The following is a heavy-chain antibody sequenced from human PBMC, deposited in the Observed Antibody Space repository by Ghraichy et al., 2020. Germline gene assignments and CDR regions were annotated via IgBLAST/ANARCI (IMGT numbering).Heavy chain of an antibody. J-gene: IGHJ4*02. CDR3: ARDLRWELLQIPGPFDY. CDR1: GFTFSSYS. V-gene: IGHV3-48*02. D-gene: IGHD1-26*01. Sequence: GGSLRLSCAASGFTFSSYSMNWVRQAPGKGLEWVSYISSSSSTIYYADSVKGRFTISRDNAKNSLYLQMNSLRDEDTAVYYCARDLRWELLQIPGPFDYWGQGTLVTVSS. CDR2: ISSSSSTI.